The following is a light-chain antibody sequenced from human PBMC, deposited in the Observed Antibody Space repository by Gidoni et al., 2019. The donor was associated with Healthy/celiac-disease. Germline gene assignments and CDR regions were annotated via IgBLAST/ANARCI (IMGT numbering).Light chain of an antibody. V-gene: IGKV1-5*01. CDR3: QQYNSYRWT. CDR2: DAS. J-gene: IGKJ1*01. CDR1: QSISSW. Sequence: DSQMTQSPSTLSASVGDRVTITCRASQSISSWLAWYQQKPGKAPKLLIYDASSLESGVPSRFRGSGSGTEFTLTISSLQPDDFATYYCQQYNSYRWTFGQXTKVEIK.